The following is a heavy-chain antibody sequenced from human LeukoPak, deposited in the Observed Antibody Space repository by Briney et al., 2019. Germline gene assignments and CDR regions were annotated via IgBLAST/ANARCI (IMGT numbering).Heavy chain of an antibody. Sequence: GGSLRLSCAASGFTFSSYGMHWVRQAPGGGLEWVAVISYDGSKKYYADSVKGRFTISRDNSKNTLYLQMNSLRAEDTAVYYCAKSHEYSSSGVDYWGQGTLVTVSS. CDR2: ISYDGSKK. J-gene: IGHJ4*02. D-gene: IGHD6-6*01. CDR3: AKSHEYSSSGVDY. V-gene: IGHV3-30*18. CDR1: GFTFSSYG.